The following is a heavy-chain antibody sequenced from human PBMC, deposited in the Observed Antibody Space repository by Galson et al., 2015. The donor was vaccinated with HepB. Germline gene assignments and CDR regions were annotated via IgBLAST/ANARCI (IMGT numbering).Heavy chain of an antibody. CDR3: ARDIAISGLDY. CDR2: ISYDGSNK. Sequence: SLRLSCAASGFTFSSYAMHWVRQAPGKGLEWVAVISYDGSNKYYADSVKGRFTISRDNSKNTLYLQMNSLRAEDTAVYYCARDIAISGLDYWGQGILVTVSP. CDR1: GFTFSSYA. D-gene: IGHD2-21*01. J-gene: IGHJ4*02. V-gene: IGHV3-30-3*01.